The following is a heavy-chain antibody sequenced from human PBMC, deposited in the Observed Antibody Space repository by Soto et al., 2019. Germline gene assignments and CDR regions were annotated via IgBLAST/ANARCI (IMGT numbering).Heavy chain of an antibody. CDR1: XXXXXTYX. V-gene: IGHV3-33*01. CDR2: IWPDGSEK. CDR3: ARQGGVLSRLDY. Sequence: QVQLVESGGGVVQPGRSLXLSCXASXXXXXTYXMXWXXQAPXXXLEWVAVIWPDGSEKYYVDSVKGRFTISRDNSKNTLYLQMNSLRVEDTAVYFCARQGGVLSRLDYWGQGTLVTVSS. D-gene: IGHD3-16*01. J-gene: IGHJ4*02.